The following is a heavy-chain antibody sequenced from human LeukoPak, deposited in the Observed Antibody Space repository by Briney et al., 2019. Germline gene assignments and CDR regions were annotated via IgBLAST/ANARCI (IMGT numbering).Heavy chain of an antibody. CDR1: GGTFSSYA. J-gene: IGHJ6*03. D-gene: IGHD3-9*01. CDR2: IIPIFGTA. V-gene: IGHV1-69*13. Sequence: ASVKVSCKASGGTFSSYAISWVRQAPGQGLEWMGGIIPIFGTANYAQKFQGRVTITADESTSTAYMELSSLRSEDTAVYYCARDIVDYDILTGSNYYYYMDVWGKGTTVTISS. CDR3: ARDIVDYDILTGSNYYYYMDV.